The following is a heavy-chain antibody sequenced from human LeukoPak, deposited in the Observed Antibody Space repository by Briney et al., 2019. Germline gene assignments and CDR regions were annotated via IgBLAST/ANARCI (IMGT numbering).Heavy chain of an antibody. D-gene: IGHD4-23*01. V-gene: IGHV3-48*03. J-gene: IGHJ4*02. CDR1: GFTFSSYE. CDR3: ARERAVVRYFDY. Sequence: PGGSQRLSCAASGFTFSSYEMNWVRRAPGKGLEWVSYISSSGSTICYADSVKGRFTISRDNAKNSLYLQMNSLRAEDTAVYYCARERAVVRYFDYWGQGTLVTVSS. CDR2: ISSSGSTI.